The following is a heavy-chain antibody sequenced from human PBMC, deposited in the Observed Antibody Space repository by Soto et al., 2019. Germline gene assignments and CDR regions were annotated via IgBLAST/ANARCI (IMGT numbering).Heavy chain of an antibody. CDR3: ARRGSGSYYDF. CDR2: ISGSGGST. D-gene: IGHD1-26*01. Sequence: EVQLLESGGGLVQPGGSLRLSCAASGFTFSSYAMRWVRQAPVKGLEWVSAISGSGGSTYYADSVKGRFTISRDNSKNTLYLQMNSLRAEDTAVYYCARRGSGSYYDFWGQGHLVTVSS. J-gene: IGHJ4*02. V-gene: IGHV3-23*01. CDR1: GFTFSSYA.